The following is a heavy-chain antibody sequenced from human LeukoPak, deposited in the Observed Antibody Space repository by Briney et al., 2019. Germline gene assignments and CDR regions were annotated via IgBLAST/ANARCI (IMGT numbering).Heavy chain of an antibody. Sequence: ASVKVSCKASGYTFTSYGISWVRQAPGQGLEWMGWISAYNGNTNYAQKLQGRVTMTTDTSTSTAYMELSRLRSDDTAVYYCARDYSSSWYDAGFDYWGQGTLVTVSS. D-gene: IGHD6-13*01. V-gene: IGHV1-18*01. J-gene: IGHJ4*02. CDR3: ARDYSSSWYDAGFDY. CDR1: GYTFTSYG. CDR2: ISAYNGNT.